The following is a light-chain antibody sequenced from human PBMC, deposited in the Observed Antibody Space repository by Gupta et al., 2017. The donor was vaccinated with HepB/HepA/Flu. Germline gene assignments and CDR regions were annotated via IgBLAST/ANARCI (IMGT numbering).Light chain of an antibody. CDR1: QSVSSN. J-gene: IGKJ4*01. CDR2: GAS. Sequence: EIVMTQSPATLSVSPGERATLPCRASQSVSSNLAWYQQKPGQAPRLLIYGASTRATGIPARFSGSGSGTEFTLTISSRQSEDFAVYYCQQYNNWPSLTFGGGTKVEIK. V-gene: IGKV3-15*01. CDR3: QQYNNWPSLT.